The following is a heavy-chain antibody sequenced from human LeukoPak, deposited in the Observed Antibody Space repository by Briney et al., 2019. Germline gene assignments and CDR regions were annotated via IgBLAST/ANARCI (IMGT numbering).Heavy chain of an antibody. J-gene: IGHJ4*02. CDR1: GVSISSGDYY. CDR2: IYYSGST. D-gene: IGHD3-22*01. V-gene: IGHV4-30-4*01. CDR3: ARGVDYYDSSGSSGTLDY. Sequence: PSETLSLTCTVSGVSISSGDYYWSWIRQPPGKGLEWIGYIYYSGSTYYNPSLKSRVTISVDTSKNQFSLKLSSVTAADTAVYYCARGVDYYDSSGSSGTLDYWGQGTLVTVPS.